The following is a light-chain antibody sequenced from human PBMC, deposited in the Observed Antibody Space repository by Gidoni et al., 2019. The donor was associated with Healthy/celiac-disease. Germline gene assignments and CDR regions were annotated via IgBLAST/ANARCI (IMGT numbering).Light chain of an antibody. CDR1: QSISSW. V-gene: IGKV1-5*03. CDR2: KAS. Sequence: DIQMTQSPSTLSASVGDRVTITFRASQSISSWLAWYQQKPGKAPKLLIYKASSLESGVPSRFSGSGSGTEFTLTISSLQPDDFATYYCQQYNSYLTFGQGTKLEIK. J-gene: IGKJ2*01. CDR3: QQYNSYLT.